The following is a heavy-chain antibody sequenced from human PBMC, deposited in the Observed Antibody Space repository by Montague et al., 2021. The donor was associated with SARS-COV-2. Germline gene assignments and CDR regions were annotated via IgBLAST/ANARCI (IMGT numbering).Heavy chain of an antibody. V-gene: IGHV4-4*02. J-gene: IGHJ5*02. CDR3: ALPLGGARFDP. Sequence: SETLSLTCTVSGGSVSSDNWWTWVRQPPGKGLEWIGEIYHSGITNYNPSLQSRVTISVDKSRNHLSLNLRSVTAADTAMYYCALPLGGARFDPWGQGILVTVSS. D-gene: IGHD1-26*01. CDR2: IYHSGIT. CDR1: GGSVSSDNW.